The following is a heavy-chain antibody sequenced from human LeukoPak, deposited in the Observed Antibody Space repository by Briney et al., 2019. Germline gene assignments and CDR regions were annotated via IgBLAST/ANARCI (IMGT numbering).Heavy chain of an antibody. J-gene: IGHJ3*02. CDR2: IHSDGSST. D-gene: IGHD1-1*01. CDR1: GLAFSAYK. CDR3: ARGNAHAFDI. V-gene: IGHV3-74*01. Sequence: GGSMRLSCAASGLAFSAYKMHWVRQAPGKGLVWVSRIHSDGSSTTSADSVKGRFTISRDNAENTLYLQMNSLRAEDTAVYFCARGNAHAFDIWGQGTMVTVSS.